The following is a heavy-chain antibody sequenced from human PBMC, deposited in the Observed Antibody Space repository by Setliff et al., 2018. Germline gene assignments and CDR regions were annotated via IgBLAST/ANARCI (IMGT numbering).Heavy chain of an antibody. V-gene: IGHV5-51*01. D-gene: IGHD1-26*01. Sequence: GESLKISCQGSGYSFTNNWIAWVRQMPGKGLECMGIIFPGNSNTRYSPSFQGQVTISVDKSINTAYLHLSSLKASDTAMYYCAREHVSGHSEYWGQGTLVTVSS. CDR2: IFPGNSNT. CDR1: GYSFTNNW. CDR3: AREHVSGHSEY. J-gene: IGHJ4*02.